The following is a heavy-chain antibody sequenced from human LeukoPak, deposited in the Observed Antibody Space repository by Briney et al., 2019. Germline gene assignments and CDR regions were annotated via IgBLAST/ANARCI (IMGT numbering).Heavy chain of an antibody. CDR3: ARLGGSGIDY. J-gene: IGHJ4*02. Sequence: GGSLRLSCAASGFTFSSYSMNWVRQAPGKGLEWVSSISSSSSYICYADSVKGRFTISRDNAKNSLYLQMNSLRAEDTAVYYCARLGGSGIDYWGQGTLVTVSS. CDR1: GFTFSSYS. D-gene: IGHD3-10*01. CDR2: ISSSSSYI. V-gene: IGHV3-21*01.